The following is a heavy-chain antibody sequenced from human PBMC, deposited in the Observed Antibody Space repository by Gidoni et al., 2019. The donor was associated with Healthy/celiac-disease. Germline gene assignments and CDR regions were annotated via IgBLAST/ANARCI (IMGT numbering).Heavy chain of an antibody. V-gene: IGHV1-69*02. CDR2: IIPILGIA. D-gene: IGHD5-18*01. J-gene: IGHJ4*02. CDR3: ARTVDTAMVTGFDY. CDR1: GGTFSSYN. Sequence: QVQLVQSGAEVKKPGSSVKVSCKASGGTFSSYNISWVRQAPGQGLEWMGRIIPILGIANYAQKFQGRDRITAYKSTSTAYMELSSLRSEDTAVYYWARTVDTAMVTGFDYWGQGTLVTVSS.